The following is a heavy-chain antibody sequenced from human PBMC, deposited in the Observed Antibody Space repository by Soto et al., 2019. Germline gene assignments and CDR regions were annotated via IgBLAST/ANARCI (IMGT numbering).Heavy chain of an antibody. CDR3: MRIIEFYDNSGYFY. CDR1: GFTFSGSA. V-gene: IGHV3-73*01. J-gene: IGHJ4*02. D-gene: IGHD3-22*01. CDR2: IRSKANSYAT. Sequence: PGGSLRLSCAASGFTFSGSAMHWVRQASGKGLEWVGRIRSKANSYATAYAASVEGRFALSRDDSKNTAYLQMNSLKTEDTAVYYCMRIIEFYDNSGYFYWGQGTLVTVSS.